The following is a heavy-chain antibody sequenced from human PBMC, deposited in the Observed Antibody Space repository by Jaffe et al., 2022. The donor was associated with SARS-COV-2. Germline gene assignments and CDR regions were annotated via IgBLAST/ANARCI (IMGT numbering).Heavy chain of an antibody. V-gene: IGHV3-11*01. CDR3: ARRPGGTATGTAYFDY. CDR1: GFIFSDYY. Sequence: QVQLVESGGGLVKPGGSLRLSCTASGFIFSDYYMSWIRQAPGKGLKWVSYISSSGSTKYYADSVRGRFTISRDNAKNSLYLQMNSPRADDTAVYYCARRPGGTATGTAYFDYWGQGTLVTVSS. CDR2: ISSSGSTK. D-gene: IGHD3-9*01. J-gene: IGHJ4*02.